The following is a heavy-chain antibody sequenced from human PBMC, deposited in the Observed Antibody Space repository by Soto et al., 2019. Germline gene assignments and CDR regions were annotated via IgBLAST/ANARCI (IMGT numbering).Heavy chain of an antibody. V-gene: IGHV3-11*01. CDR3: ARDAPDIVVVPAATWNYYYMDV. CDR1: GFTFSDYY. CDR2: ISSSGSTI. J-gene: IGHJ6*03. Sequence: GGSLRLSCAASGFTFSDYYMSWIRQAPGKGLEWVSYISSSGSTIYYADSVKGRFTISRDNAKNSLYLQMNSLRAEDTAVYYCARDAPDIVVVPAATWNYYYMDVWGKGTTVTVSS. D-gene: IGHD2-2*01.